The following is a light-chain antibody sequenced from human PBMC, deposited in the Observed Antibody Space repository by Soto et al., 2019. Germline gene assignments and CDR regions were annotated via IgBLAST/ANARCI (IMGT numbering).Light chain of an antibody. CDR1: QGIDRW. CDR3: KQSKSLPLT. Sequence: DIQMTQAPSSLSASFGDRVTITCRASQGIDRWLAWYQQKPGEAPKVLIYAASSLRSGVPSRFSGSGYGTDFSLTISSLQPEDLATYYCKQSKSLPLTLGGGTKVDIK. V-gene: IGKV1-12*01. CDR2: AAS. J-gene: IGKJ4*01.